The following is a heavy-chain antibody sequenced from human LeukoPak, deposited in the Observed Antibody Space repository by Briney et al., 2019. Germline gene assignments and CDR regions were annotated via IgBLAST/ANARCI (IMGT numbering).Heavy chain of an antibody. CDR2: INHSGNT. Sequence: SETLSLTCAVSGGSFIGSHWNWIRQPPGKGLEWIGEINHSGNTNYNPSLKSRVTISVDTSKNQFSLKLRSVTAADTAVYYCARDPTTVVTLPYYFDDWGQGTLVTVFS. D-gene: IGHD4-23*01. CDR1: GGSFIGSH. CDR3: ARDPTTVVTLPYYFDD. V-gene: IGHV4-34*01. J-gene: IGHJ4*02.